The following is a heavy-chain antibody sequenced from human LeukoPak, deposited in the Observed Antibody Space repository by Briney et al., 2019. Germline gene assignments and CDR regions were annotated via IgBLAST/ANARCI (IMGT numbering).Heavy chain of an antibody. CDR2: IYYSGST. Sequence: SETLSLTCTVSGASIRGTSYYWAWIRQTPGKGLDWIGSIYYSGSTNYNPSLKSRVTISVDTSKNQFSLKLSSVTAADTAVYYCARDRPRHYYDSSGYSDYMDVWGKGTTVTVSS. V-gene: IGHV4-39*07. D-gene: IGHD3-22*01. CDR3: ARDRPRHYYDSSGYSDYMDV. J-gene: IGHJ6*03. CDR1: GASIRGTSYY.